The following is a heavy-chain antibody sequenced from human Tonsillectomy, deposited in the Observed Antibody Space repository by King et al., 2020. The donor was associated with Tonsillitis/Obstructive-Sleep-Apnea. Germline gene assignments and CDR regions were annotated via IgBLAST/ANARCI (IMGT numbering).Heavy chain of an antibody. Sequence: QLVQSGAEVKKPGESLKISCKGSGYTFTSQWIGWVRQMPGKGLEWMGMIYPGDSDTRYSPSFQGQVTISADESISTAYLRWSSLQASDTAMYYCARHGDSWTPPDFWGQGALVTVSS. V-gene: IGHV5-51*01. CDR1: GYTFTSQW. J-gene: IGHJ4*02. CDR2: IYPGDSDT. D-gene: IGHD5-12*01. CDR3: ARHGDSWTPPDF.